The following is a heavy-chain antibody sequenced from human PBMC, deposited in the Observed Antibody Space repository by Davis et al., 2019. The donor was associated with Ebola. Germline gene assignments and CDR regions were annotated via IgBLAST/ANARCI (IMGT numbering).Heavy chain of an antibody. D-gene: IGHD2-15*01. CDR3: AAADIVVVVDGTSYPHAFDT. J-gene: IGHJ3*02. V-gene: IGHV3-66*01. CDR2: IYGGDT. Sequence: GESLKISCAASGFTVSSYYMSWVRQAPGKGLEWVSGIYGGDTHYADSVKGRFTISRDNSRNTLYLQMNSLRADDTAVYYCAAADIVVVVDGTSYPHAFDTWGQGTVVTVSS. CDR1: GFTVSSYY.